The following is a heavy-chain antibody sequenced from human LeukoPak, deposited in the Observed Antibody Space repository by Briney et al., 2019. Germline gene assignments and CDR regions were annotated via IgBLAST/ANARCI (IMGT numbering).Heavy chain of an antibody. CDR2: ISGSGGST. CDR3: APYCSGGSCYGVDY. D-gene: IGHD2-15*01. V-gene: IGHV3-23*01. CDR1: GFTFSSYA. J-gene: IGHJ4*02. Sequence: PGGSLRLSCAASGFTFSSYAMSWVRQAPGKGLEWVSAISGSGGSTYYADSVKGRFTISRDNPKNTLYLQMNSLRAEDTAVYYCAPYCSGGSCYGVDYWGQGTLVTVSS.